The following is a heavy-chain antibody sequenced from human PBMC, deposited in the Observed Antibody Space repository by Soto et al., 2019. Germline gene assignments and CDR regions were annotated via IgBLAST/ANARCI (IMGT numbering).Heavy chain of an antibody. CDR1: GYTFTGYY. CDR2: INPNSGGT. J-gene: IGHJ4*02. Sequence: ASVKVSCKASGYTFTGYYMHWVRQAPGQGLEWMGWINPNSGGTNYAQKFQGGVTMTRDTSISTAYMELSRLRSDDTAVYYCARDVYLWEQLGDYWGQGTLVTVSS. D-gene: IGHD3-16*01. CDR3: ARDVYLWEQLGDY. V-gene: IGHV1-2*02.